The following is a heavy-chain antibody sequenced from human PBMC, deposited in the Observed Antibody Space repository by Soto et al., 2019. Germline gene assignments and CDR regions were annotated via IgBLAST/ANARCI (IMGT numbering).Heavy chain of an antibody. V-gene: IGHV3-21*01. CDR2: ITRNNDI. Sequence: GGSLRLSCAASGFTFSSYSSHWVRQAPGKGLEWVSAITRNNDIYYADSVKGRFTISRDNAQNSVSLQMDSLRAEDTAVYYCAREETAWPLAYGLDVWGQGTTVTVSS. D-gene: IGHD2-21*02. CDR1: GFTFSSYS. J-gene: IGHJ6*02. CDR3: AREETAWPLAYGLDV.